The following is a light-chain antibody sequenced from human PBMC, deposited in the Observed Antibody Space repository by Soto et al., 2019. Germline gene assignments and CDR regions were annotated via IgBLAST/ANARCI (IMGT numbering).Light chain of an antibody. V-gene: IGKV1-5*03. J-gene: IGKJ1*01. Sequence: DVQMTQSPSTLSASVGDRVTITCRASQNINSDLAWYQQKPGKAPQLLIYRASSLESGVPSRFSGSGSGTEFTLTITSLHPDDFATYYCQQHNNYWTFGHGTRVDIK. CDR2: RAS. CDR1: QNINSD. CDR3: QQHNNYWT.